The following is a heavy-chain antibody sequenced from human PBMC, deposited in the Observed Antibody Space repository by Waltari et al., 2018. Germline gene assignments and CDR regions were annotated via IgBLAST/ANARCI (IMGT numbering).Heavy chain of an antibody. Sequence: QVQLQQWGAGLLKPSETLSLTCAVYGGSFSGYYWSWIRKPPGKGLEWIGEINHIGSTNDNPSLKGRFTISVDTSKNQFSLKLSSVTAADTAVYYCARSGAAAGTGAFDIWGQGTMVTVSS. CDR3: ARSGAAAGTGAFDI. J-gene: IGHJ3*02. CDR1: GGSFSGYY. D-gene: IGHD6-13*01. CDR2: INHIGST. V-gene: IGHV4-34*01.